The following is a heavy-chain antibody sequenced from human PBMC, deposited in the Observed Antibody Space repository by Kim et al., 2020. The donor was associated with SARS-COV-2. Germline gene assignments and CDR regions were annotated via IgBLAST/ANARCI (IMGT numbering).Heavy chain of an antibody. V-gene: IGHV3-23*01. D-gene: IGHD3-22*01. Sequence: ADSVKGRFTISRDNSKYTLNLQMNSLRAEDTAVYYCVKGGLGYYDSSGYLYWGQGTLVTVSS. CDR3: VKGGLGYYDSSGYLY. J-gene: IGHJ4*02.